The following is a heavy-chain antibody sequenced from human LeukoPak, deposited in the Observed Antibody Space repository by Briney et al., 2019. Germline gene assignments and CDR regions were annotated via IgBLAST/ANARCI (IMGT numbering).Heavy chain of an antibody. V-gene: IGHV3-7*02. CDR3: ARASTFLDY. CDR2: INQAGSDK. CDR1: GFTFSSYG. D-gene: IGHD2-2*01. J-gene: IGHJ4*02. Sequence: GRSLRLSCAASGFTFSSYGMHWVRQAPGKGLEWVANINQAGSDKYYLDSVKGRFTISRDNAENSLYLQMDSLRDEDTAVYYCARASTFLDYWGQGTLVSVSS.